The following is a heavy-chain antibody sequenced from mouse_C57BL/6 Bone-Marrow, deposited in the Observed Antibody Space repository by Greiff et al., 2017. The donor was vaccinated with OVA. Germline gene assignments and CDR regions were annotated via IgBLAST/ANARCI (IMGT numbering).Heavy chain of an antibody. J-gene: IGHJ2*01. CDR3: ARSERLRDYVDS. V-gene: IGHV1-76*01. D-gene: IGHD2-2*01. CDR2: IYPGSGNI. CDR1: GYTFTDYY. Sequence: VKLQESGAELVRPGASVKLSCKASGYTFTDYYISWVKQRPGQGLEWLARIYPGSGNIYYNEKFKGKATLTAEKSSSTAYMQLSSLTSDDSAVYFCARSERLRDYVDSWGQGTTLTVSS.